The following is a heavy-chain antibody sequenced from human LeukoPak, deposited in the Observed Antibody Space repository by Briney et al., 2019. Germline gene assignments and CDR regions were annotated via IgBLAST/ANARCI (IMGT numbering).Heavy chain of an antibody. V-gene: IGHV3-48*03. J-gene: IGHJ4*02. Sequence: GGSLRLSCAASGFTFSSYEMNWVRQAPGKGLEWVSYISSSGSTIYYADSVKGRFTISRDNAKNSLYLQMNSLRAEDTAVYYCARGTRQWRGTTVYWGQGTLVTVSS. D-gene: IGHD6-19*01. CDR3: ARGTRQWRGTTVY. CDR2: ISSSGSTI. CDR1: GFTFSSYE.